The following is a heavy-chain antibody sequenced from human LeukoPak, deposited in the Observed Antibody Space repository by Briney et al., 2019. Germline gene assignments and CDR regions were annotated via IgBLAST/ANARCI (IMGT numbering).Heavy chain of an antibody. CDR1: GGTFSSYA. Sequence: SVKVSCKASGGTFSSYAISWVRQAPGQGLEWMGGIIPIFGTANYAQKFQGRVTITADKSTSTAYMELSSLRSEDTAVYYCAKANAAGTWKPEDYWGQGTLVTVSS. D-gene: IGHD6-13*01. J-gene: IGHJ4*02. CDR3: AKANAAGTWKPEDY. V-gene: IGHV1-69*06. CDR2: IIPIFGTA.